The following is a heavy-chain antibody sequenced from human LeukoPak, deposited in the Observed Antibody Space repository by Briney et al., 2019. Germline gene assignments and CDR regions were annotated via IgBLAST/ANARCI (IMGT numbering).Heavy chain of an antibody. D-gene: IGHD2-15*01. J-gene: IGHJ5*02. CDR1: GGSISSSSYY. CDR3: ARSTYCSGGSCSHNWFDP. CDR2: NYYSGST. Sequence: SETLSLTCTVSGGSISSSSYYWGWIRQPPGRGLEWIGSNYYSGSTYYNPSLKSRVTISVDTSKNQFSLKLSSVTAADTAVYYCARSTYCSGGSCSHNWFDPWGQGTLVTVSS. V-gene: IGHV4-39*07.